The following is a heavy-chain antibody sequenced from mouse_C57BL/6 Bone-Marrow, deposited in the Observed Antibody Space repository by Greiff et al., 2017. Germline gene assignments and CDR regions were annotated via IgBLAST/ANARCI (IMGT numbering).Heavy chain of an antibody. D-gene: IGHD2-5*01. Sequence: EVMLVESGGGLVKPGGSLKLSCAASGFTFSSYTMSWVRQTPEKRLEWVATISGGGGNTYYPDSVKGRFTISRDTAKNTLYLQMSSLRSEDTALYYCARPYYSNYGFAYWGQGTLVTVSA. CDR2: ISGGGGNT. V-gene: IGHV5-9*01. CDR1: GFTFSSYT. CDR3: ARPYYSNYGFAY. J-gene: IGHJ3*01.